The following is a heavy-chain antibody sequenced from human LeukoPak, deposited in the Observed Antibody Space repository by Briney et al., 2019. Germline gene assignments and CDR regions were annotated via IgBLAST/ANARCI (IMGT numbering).Heavy chain of an antibody. CDR2: FSTYNGDT. V-gene: IGHV1-18*01. CDR3: ARDWYCSGGSCIDLFDY. CDR1: GYTFTGYG. Sequence: ASVKVSCKASGYTFTGYGISWVRQAPGQGLEWMGWFSTYNGDTNYAQNLQGRLTMTTDTSTSTVYMELSSLKSDDTAVYYCARDWYCSGGSCIDLFDYWGQGILVTVSS. D-gene: IGHD2-15*01. J-gene: IGHJ4*02.